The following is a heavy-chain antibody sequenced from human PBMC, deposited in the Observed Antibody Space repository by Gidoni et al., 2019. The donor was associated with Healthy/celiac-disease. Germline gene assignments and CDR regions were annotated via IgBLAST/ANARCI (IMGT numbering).Heavy chain of an antibody. CDR1: GLTFSSYW. D-gene: IGHD5-12*01. J-gene: IGHJ4*02. V-gene: IGHV3-7*01. CDR2: IKQDGSEK. CDR3: ARDKAGYNN. Sequence: EVQLVESGGGLVQPGGSLRLSCAASGLTFSSYWMSWVRQAPGKGLEWVANIKQDGSEKYYVDSVKGRFTISRDNAKNSLYLQMNSLRAEDTAVYYCARDKAGYNNWGQGTLVTVSS.